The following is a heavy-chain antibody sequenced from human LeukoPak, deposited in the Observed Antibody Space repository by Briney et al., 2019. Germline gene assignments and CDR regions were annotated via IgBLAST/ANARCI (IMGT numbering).Heavy chain of an antibody. CDR2: ISAYNGNT. Sequence: ASVKVSCKASGYTFTSYGISWVRQAPGQGLEWMGWISAYNGNTNYAQKLQGRVTMTTDTSTSTAYMELRSLRSDDTAVYYCARDLDGYKNNYFDYWGQGTLVTVSS. CDR1: GYTFTSYG. J-gene: IGHJ4*02. CDR3: ARDLDGYKNNYFDY. V-gene: IGHV1-18*01. D-gene: IGHD5-24*01.